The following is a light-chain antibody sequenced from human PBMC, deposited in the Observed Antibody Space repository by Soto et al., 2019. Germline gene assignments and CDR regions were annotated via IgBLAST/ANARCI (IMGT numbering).Light chain of an antibody. CDR2: EVS. CDR1: SSDVGGYNY. J-gene: IGLJ1*01. CDR3: SSYRGSSTAFV. Sequence: QTVVTQPASVSGSPGQSITLSCTGSSSDVGGYNYVSWYRQHPGKAPQLMIYEVSNRPSGVSHRFSGSQSGNTASLTISGLQAEDEADYYCSSYRGSSTAFVLGSGTKLTVL. V-gene: IGLV2-14*01.